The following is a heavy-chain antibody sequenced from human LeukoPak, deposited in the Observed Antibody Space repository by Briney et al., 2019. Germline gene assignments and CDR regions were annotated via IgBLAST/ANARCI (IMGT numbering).Heavy chain of an antibody. V-gene: IGHV3-7*01. CDR3: ARTRRADWLLYYYYMDV. J-gene: IGHJ6*03. D-gene: IGHD3-9*01. Sequence: GGSLRLSCAASGFTFSSYWMSWVRQAPGKGLERVANIKQDGSEKYYVDSVKGRFTISRDNAKNSLYLQMNSLRAEDTAVYYCARTRRADWLLYYYYMDVWGKGTTVTISS. CDR2: IKQDGSEK. CDR1: GFTFSSYW.